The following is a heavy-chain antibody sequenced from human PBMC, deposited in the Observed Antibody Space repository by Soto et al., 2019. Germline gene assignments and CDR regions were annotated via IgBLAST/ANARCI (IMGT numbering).Heavy chain of an antibody. V-gene: IGHV1-2*04. CDR3: ARWAPGVSGWPEVGYFDY. CDR1: GYTFTGYY. D-gene: IGHD1-26*01. Sequence: ASVKVSCKASGYTFTGYYMHWVRQAPGQGLEWMGWINPNSGGTNYAQKFQGWVTMTRDTSISTAYMELSRLRSDDTAVYYCARWAPGVSGWPEVGYFDYWGQGTLVTVSS. CDR2: INPNSGGT. J-gene: IGHJ4*02.